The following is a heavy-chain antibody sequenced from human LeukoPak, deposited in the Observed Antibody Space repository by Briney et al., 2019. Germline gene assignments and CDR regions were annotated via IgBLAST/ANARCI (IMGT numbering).Heavy chain of an antibody. D-gene: IGHD3-3*01. V-gene: IGHV3-21*01. CDR3: ATAWSSGVGARGVVNAGSDY. CDR2: ISSSSSYI. J-gene: IGHJ4*02. CDR1: GFTFSSYA. Sequence: SGGSLRLSCAASGFTFSSYAMSWVRQAPGKGLEWVSSISSSSSYIYYADSVKGRFTISRDDAKNSLYLQMNSLRAEDTAVYYCATAWSSGVGARGVVNAGSDYWGQGTLVTVSS.